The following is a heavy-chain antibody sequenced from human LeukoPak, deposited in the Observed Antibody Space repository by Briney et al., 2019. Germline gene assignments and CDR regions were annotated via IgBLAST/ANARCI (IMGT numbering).Heavy chain of an antibody. V-gene: IGHV3-23*01. J-gene: IGHJ6*03. CDR3: AKDDVPAFGTGYMDA. CDR1: GFTFSSYA. D-gene: IGHD2-2*01. Sequence: PGGSLRLSCAASGFTFSSYAMSWVRQAPGKGLEWVSTISGSDGSTFYADSVKGRFTISRDNSKNTLYLQVNSLRAEDTALYYCAKDDVPAFGTGYMDAWGKGTTVIVSS. CDR2: ISGSDGST.